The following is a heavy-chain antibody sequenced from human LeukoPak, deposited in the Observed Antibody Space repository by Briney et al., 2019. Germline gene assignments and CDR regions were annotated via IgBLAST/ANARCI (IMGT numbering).Heavy chain of an antibody. CDR3: ARARPRTYYYDSSGYFYADY. Sequence: PSETLSLTCAVYGGSFSGYYWSWIRQPPGKGLEWIGEINHSGSTNYNPSLKSRVTISVDTSKNQFSLKLSSVTAADTAVYYCARARPRTYYYDSSGYFYADYWGQGTLVTVSS. V-gene: IGHV4-34*01. D-gene: IGHD3-22*01. CDR2: INHSGST. J-gene: IGHJ4*02. CDR1: GGSFSGYY.